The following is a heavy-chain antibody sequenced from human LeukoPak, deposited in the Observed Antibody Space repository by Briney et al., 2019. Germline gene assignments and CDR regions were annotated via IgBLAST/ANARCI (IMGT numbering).Heavy chain of an antibody. CDR2: INSDGSST. CDR3: ARVGWLLYAFDI. CDR1: GFTFSSYW. J-gene: IGHJ3*02. V-gene: IGHV3-74*01. Sequence: GGSLRLSCAASGFTFSSYWMHWVRQAPGKGLVWVSRINSDGSSTSYADSVKGRFTISRDNAKNSLYLQMNSLSAEDTAVYYCARVGWLLYAFDIWGQGTMVTVSS. D-gene: IGHD3-3*01.